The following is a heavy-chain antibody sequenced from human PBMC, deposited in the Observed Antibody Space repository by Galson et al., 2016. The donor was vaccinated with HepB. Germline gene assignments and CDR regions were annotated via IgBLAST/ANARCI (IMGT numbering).Heavy chain of an antibody. CDR1: GGSFSSHA. CDR3: ARGNRGTYGATDN. CDR2: IIPIFGRG. V-gene: IGHV1-69*13. Sequence: SVKVSCKASGGSFSSHAISWVRQAPGQGLEWMGGIIPIFGRGNYAQKFQGRVSITADASTTIVYMQLSSLRSEDTAVYYWARGNRGTYGATDNWGQGTLVTVSS. D-gene: IGHD1-26*01. J-gene: IGHJ4*02.